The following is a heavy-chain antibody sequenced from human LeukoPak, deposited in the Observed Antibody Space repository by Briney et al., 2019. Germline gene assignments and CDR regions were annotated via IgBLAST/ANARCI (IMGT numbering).Heavy chain of an antibody. J-gene: IGHJ5*02. V-gene: IGHV4-39*01. Sequence: SETLSLTCTVSGGSISSGSYYWGWVRQPPGKGLEWIGSGTTYYNPSLQSRVTVSVDTSRNQFSLKLSSVTAADTAVYYCARTGGYMVWGVQNWFEPWGQGTLVTVSA. CDR1: GGSISSGSYY. CDR3: ARTGGYMVWGVQNWFEP. CDR2: GTT. D-gene: IGHD3-10*01.